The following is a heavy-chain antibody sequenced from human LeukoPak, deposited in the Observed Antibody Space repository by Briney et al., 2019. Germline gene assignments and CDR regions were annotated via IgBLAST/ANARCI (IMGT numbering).Heavy chain of an antibody. D-gene: IGHD2-8*01. CDR2: INPNSCGT. V-gene: IGHV1-2*02. Sequence: SVTVSFKSSGYTFTVYYMHWVRQAPGQPPEWMGGINPNSCGTNYAQNFQGRVTMTRDTSISASFLELSRLRSDYTAVYYCARECRPYCSYGICYTKSWFDPWGQGTLVSVSS. J-gene: IGHJ5*02. CDR1: GYTFTVYY. CDR3: ARECRPYCSYGICYTKSWFDP.